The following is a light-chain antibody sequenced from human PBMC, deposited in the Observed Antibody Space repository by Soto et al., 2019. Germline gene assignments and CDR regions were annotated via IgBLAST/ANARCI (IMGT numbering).Light chain of an antibody. J-gene: IGKJ1*01. CDR2: DTA. CDR1: QSVSSSY. V-gene: IGKV3-20*01. CDR3: QQCGSSPS. Sequence: EIVLTQSPGTLSLSPGERATLSCSASQSVSSSYLAWYQQKPGQAPRLLIYDTASRATGIPDRFSGSGSGTDFTLDISRLEPEDFAVYYCQQCGSSPSFGQGTKVELK.